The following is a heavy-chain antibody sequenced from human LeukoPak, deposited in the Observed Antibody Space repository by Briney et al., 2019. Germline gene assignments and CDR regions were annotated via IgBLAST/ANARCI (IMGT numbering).Heavy chain of an antibody. Sequence: SETLSLTCTVSGASISSYYWSWIRQPPGKGLEWITYIHYSGRTHYNPSLKSRVTISVDTSKNQFSLKLSSVIAADTAVYYCASQTALPYFDLLLGDGPGYFDYWGQGTLVTVSS. CDR2: IHYSGRT. CDR3: ASQTALPYFDLLLGDGPGYFDY. CDR1: GASISSYY. V-gene: IGHV4-59*08. J-gene: IGHJ4*02. D-gene: IGHD3-9*01.